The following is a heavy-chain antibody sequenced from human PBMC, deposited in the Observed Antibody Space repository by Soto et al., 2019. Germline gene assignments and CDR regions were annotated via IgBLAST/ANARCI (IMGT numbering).Heavy chain of an antibody. CDR2: IYYSGYT. D-gene: IGHD3-16*01. Sequence: ETLSLTCAVYGGSFSGYYWSWIRQPPGKGLEWIGSIYYSGYTYYNPSLKSRVTISVDTSKNQFSLKLSSVTAADTAVYYCARHNGPLYVGYYYDMDVWGQGTTVTVSS. J-gene: IGHJ6*02. V-gene: IGHV4-34*01. CDR3: ARHNGPLYVGYYYDMDV. CDR1: GGSFSGYY.